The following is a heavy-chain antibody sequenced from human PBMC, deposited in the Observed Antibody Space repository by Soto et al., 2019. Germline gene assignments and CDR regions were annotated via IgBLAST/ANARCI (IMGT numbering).Heavy chain of an antibody. CDR2: IYDTWTT. D-gene: IGHD3-10*02. CDR1: GGPMSENDYY. CDR3: ARGIVRGGFDI. Sequence: QVQLQEAGPGLVRPSQTLSLTCTVAGGPMSENDYYWSWVRQSPGQGLQWIGYIYDTWTTSYSPSLKSRVTMSADTSRNQFSLKLTSVTAADTALYFCARGIVRGGFDIWGQGTLVTVSS. J-gene: IGHJ3*02. V-gene: IGHV4-30-4*08.